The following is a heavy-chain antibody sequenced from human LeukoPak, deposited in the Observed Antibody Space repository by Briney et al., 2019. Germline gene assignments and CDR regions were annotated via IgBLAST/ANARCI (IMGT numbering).Heavy chain of an antibody. V-gene: IGHV3-9*01. J-gene: IGHJ3*02. CDR2: ISWSGGNI. D-gene: IGHD3-9*01. CDR1: GFTFDAFA. CDR3: AKDGGQDILTGYYDAFDM. Sequence: PGRSPRLSCAASGFTFDAFAMHWVRQAPGKGLEWVSGISWSGGNIGYAASVKGRFIISRDNAKNSLYLQMNSLRAEDTALYYCAKDGGQDILTGYYDAFDMWGQGTMVTVSS.